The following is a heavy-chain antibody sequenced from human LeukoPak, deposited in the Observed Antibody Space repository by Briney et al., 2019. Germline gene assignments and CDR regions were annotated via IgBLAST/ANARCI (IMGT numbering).Heavy chain of an antibody. V-gene: IGHV4-4*09. Sequence: PSETLSLTCTVSGDSISSYYWSWIRQPPGKGLEWIGYIYPIGSTNYNPSLESRVTISVDTSKNHFSLKLSSVTAADTAVYYRARTVVVTAIHYFDYWGQGTLVTVSS. CDR2: IYPIGST. D-gene: IGHD2-21*02. CDR3: ARTVVVTAIHYFDY. CDR1: GDSISSYY. J-gene: IGHJ4*02.